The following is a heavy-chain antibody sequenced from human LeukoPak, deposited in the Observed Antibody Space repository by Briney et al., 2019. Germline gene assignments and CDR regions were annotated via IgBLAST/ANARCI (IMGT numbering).Heavy chain of an antibody. CDR1: GYTLTELS. J-gene: IGHJ4*02. Sequence: ASVKVSCKVSGYTLTELSMHWVRQAPGKGLEWMGGFDPEDGETIYAQKFQGRVTMTEDTSTDTAYMELSSLRSEDTAVYYCATDPETTALYYFDYWGQGTLVTVSS. CDR3: ATDPETTALYYFDY. CDR2: FDPEDGET. V-gene: IGHV1-24*01. D-gene: IGHD1-14*01.